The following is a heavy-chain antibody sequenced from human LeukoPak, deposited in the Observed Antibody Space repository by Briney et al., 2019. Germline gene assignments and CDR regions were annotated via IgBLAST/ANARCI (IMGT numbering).Heavy chain of an antibody. J-gene: IGHJ4*02. Sequence: QPGRSLRLSCAASGFTFSSYAMHWVRQAPGKGLEWVAVISYDGSNKYYADSVKGRFTISRDNSKNTLYLQMNSLRAEDTAAYYCASGQQQLINDFDYWGQGTLVTVSS. D-gene: IGHD6-13*01. CDR2: ISYDGSNK. CDR1: GFTFSSYA. CDR3: ASGQQQLINDFDY. V-gene: IGHV3-30-3*01.